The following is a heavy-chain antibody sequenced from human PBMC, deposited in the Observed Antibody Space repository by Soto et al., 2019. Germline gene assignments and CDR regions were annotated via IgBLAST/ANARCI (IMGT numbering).Heavy chain of an antibody. CDR2: IYYSGST. V-gene: IGHV4-39*01. Sequence: PSETLSLTCTVSGGSISSSSYYWGWIRQPPGKGLEWIGSIYYSGSTYYNPSLKSRVTISVDTSKNQFSLKLSSVTAADTAVYYCARHNNYYYYMDVWGKGTTVTASS. CDR3: ARHNNYYYYMDV. CDR1: GGSISSSSYY. J-gene: IGHJ6*03.